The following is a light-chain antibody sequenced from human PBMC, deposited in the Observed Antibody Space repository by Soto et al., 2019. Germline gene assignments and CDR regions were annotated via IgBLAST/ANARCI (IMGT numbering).Light chain of an antibody. CDR3: QQLNSYPLT. J-gene: IGKJ4*01. CDR2: AAS. Sequence: DIQLTQSPSFLSASIGDRVTITCRASQGMGNYFAWYQQKPGIAPKLLIHAASTLQSGVPSRFSGSGSGTEFTLTISSLQPEDFTTYYCQQLNSYPLTFGGGTKVEIK. V-gene: IGKV1-9*01. CDR1: QGMGNY.